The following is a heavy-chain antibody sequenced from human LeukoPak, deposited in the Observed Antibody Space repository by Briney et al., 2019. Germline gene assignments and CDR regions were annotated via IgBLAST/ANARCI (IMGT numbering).Heavy chain of an antibody. CDR3: AKGSAYADF. Sequence: GGSLRLSCAASGFTFSSYVMSWVRQAPGKGLEWVSAISGSGGSTYYADSVKGRFTISRDNPKNTLSLQMNSLRAEDTAVYYCAKGSAYADFWGQGTLVTVSS. CDR1: GFTFSSYV. CDR2: ISGSGGST. J-gene: IGHJ4*02. D-gene: IGHD3-3*01. V-gene: IGHV3-23*01.